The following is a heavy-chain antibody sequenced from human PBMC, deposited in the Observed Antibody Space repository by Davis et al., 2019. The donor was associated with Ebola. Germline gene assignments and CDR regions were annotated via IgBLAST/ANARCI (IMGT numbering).Heavy chain of an antibody. D-gene: IGHD2-2*01. CDR3: ARAVGCSSTSCLYYYYGMDV. V-gene: IGHV1-69*02. CDR2: IIPILGIA. J-gene: IGHJ6*04. Sequence: SVKVSCKASGGTFSSYTISWVRQAPGQGLEWMGRIIPILGIANYAQKFQGRVTITADKSTSTAYMELSSLRSDDTAVYYCARAVGCSSTSCLYYYYGMDVWGKGTTVTVSS. CDR1: GGTFSSYT.